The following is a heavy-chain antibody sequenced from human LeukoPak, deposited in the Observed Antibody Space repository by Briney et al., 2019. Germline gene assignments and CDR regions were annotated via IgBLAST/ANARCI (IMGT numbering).Heavy chain of an antibody. D-gene: IGHD5-12*01. CDR2: MNPNSGNT. J-gene: IGHJ6*02. V-gene: IGHV1-8*01. CDR1: GYTFTSYD. Sequence: ASVKVSCKASGYTFTSYDINWVRQATGQGLEWMGWMNPNSGNTGYAQKFQGRVTMTRNTSISTAYMELSSLRSEDTAVYYCARSLLEGGYLFSIGGWDYYYGMDVWGQGTTVTVSS. CDR3: ARSLLEGGYLFSIGGWDYYYGMDV.